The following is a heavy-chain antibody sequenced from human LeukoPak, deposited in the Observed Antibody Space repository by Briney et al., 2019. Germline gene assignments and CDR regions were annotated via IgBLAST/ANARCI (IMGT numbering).Heavy chain of an antibody. CDR1: GYTFTDYN. V-gene: IGHV1-18*04. Sequence: ASVKVSCKTSGYTFTDYNLHWVRRAPGQRLEWMGWISTYNGNTNYAQKLQGRVTMTTDTSTSTAYMELRSLRSDDTAVYYCARERHGDYIDWGQGTLVTVSS. J-gene: IGHJ4*02. CDR2: ISTYNGNT. CDR3: ARERHGDYID. D-gene: IGHD4-17*01.